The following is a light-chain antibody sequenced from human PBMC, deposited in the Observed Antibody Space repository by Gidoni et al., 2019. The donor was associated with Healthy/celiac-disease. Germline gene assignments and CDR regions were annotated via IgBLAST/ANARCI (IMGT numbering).Light chain of an antibody. CDR1: QSVSSY. Sequence: EIVLPPSPATLSLSPGERATLSCRASQSVSSYLAWYQQKPGQAPRLLIYDASNRATGIPARFSGSGSGTDFTLTISSLEPEDFAVYYCQQRSNWPPGFTFGPGTKVDIK. J-gene: IGKJ3*01. CDR3: QQRSNWPPGFT. V-gene: IGKV3-11*01. CDR2: DAS.